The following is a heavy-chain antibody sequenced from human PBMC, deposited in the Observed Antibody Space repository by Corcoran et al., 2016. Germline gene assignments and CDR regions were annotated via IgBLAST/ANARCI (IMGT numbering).Heavy chain of an antibody. J-gene: IGHJ4*02. D-gene: IGHD6-19*01. CDR1: GFTFSSYG. CDR3: ARDGGSGWFTVFDY. Sequence: QVQLVESGGGVVQPGRSLRLSCAASGFTFSSYGMHWVRQAPGKGLEWVAVIWYDGSNKYYADSVKGRFTISRDNSKNTLYLQMNSLRAEDTAVYYCARDGGSGWFTVFDYWGQGTLVTVSS. CDR2: IWYDGSNK. V-gene: IGHV3-33*01.